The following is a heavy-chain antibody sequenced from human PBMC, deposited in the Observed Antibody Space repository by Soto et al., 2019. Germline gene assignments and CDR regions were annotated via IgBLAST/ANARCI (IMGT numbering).Heavy chain of an antibody. Sequence: SETLSLTCTVSGGSVSSGSYYWSWIRQPPGKGLEWIGYIYYSGSTNYNPSLKSRVTISVDTSKDQFSLKLSSVTAADTAVYYCARVLYTSGSGWSLDYWGQGTLVTVS. CDR1: GGSVSSGSYY. V-gene: IGHV4-61*01. D-gene: IGHD6-19*01. CDR2: IYYSGST. CDR3: ARVLYTSGSGWSLDY. J-gene: IGHJ4*02.